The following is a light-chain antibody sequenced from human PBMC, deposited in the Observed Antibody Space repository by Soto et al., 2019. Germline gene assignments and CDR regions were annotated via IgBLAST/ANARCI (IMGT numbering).Light chain of an antibody. Sequence: EIVLTQSPATLSLSPGERATLSCRASQSVSSYLAWYQQKPGQAPRLLIYDAPNRATGIPARFSGSGSGTDFTLTISSLEPEDFAVYYCQQRSNWLAITFGQGTRLEMK. CDR2: DAP. V-gene: IGKV3-11*01. CDR3: QQRSNWLAIT. J-gene: IGKJ5*01. CDR1: QSVSSY.